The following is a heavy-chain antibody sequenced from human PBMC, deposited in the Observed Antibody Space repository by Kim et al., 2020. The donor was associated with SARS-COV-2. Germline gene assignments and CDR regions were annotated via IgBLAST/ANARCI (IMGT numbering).Heavy chain of an antibody. CDR3: ARDPPAHCSGGSCYGTGWFDP. CDR2: IYTSGST. V-gene: IGHV4-4*07. D-gene: IGHD2-15*01. J-gene: IGHJ5*02. Sequence: SETLSLTCTVSGGSISSYYWSWIRQPAGKGLEWIGRIYTSGSTNYNPSLKSRVTMSVDTSKNQFSLKLSSVTAADTAVYYCARDPPAHCSGGSCYGTGWFDPWGQGTLVTVSS. CDR1: GGSISSYY.